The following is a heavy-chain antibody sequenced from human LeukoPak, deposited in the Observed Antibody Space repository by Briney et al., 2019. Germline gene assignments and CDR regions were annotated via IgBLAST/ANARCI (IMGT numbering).Heavy chain of an antibody. CDR1: GDSIRSYY. D-gene: IGHD3-10*01. J-gene: IGHJ4*02. CDR2: IDFSGST. V-gene: IGHV4-59*08. Sequence: SETLSLTCSVSGDSIRSYYWTWIRQPPGKGLEWIGYIDFSGSTNYNPSLKSRVTIAVDTSKKQFSLKLSSVTAADTAMYYCTRLIYYFDYWGQGTLVTVSS. CDR3: TRLIYYFDY.